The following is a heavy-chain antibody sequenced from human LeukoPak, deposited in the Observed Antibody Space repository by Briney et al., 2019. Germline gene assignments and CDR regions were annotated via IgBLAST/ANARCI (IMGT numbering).Heavy chain of an antibody. CDR3: ARVACSSTSCPDY. Sequence: GGSLRLSCAASGFTFSSYVMHWVRQAPGKGLEWVAVISYDGSNKYYADSVKGRFTISRDNSKNTLYLQMNNVRAEDTAIYYCARVACSSTSCPDYWGQGTLVTVSS. CDR1: GFTFSSYV. D-gene: IGHD2-2*01. CDR2: ISYDGSNK. V-gene: IGHV3-30*04. J-gene: IGHJ4*02.